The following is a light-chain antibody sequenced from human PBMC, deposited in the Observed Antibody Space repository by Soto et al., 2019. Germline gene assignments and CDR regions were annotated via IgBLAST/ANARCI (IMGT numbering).Light chain of an antibody. J-gene: IGKJ2*02. CDR1: QSISSW. CDR3: QQYNSYPWT. V-gene: IGKV1-5*01. CDR2: DAS. Sequence: DIQMTQSPSTLSASVGDRVTITCRASQSISSWLAWYQQKPGKAPKLLIYDASSLESGVPSRFSGSGSGTEFTLTICSLQPDDFATYYCQQYNSYPWTFGQGTKLEIK.